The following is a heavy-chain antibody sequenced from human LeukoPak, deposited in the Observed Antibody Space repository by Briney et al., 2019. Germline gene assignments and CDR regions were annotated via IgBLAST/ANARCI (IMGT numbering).Heavy chain of an antibody. J-gene: IGHJ3*02. Sequence: GGSLRLSCAASGFTFSSYAMSWVRQAPGKGLEWVSAISGSGGSTYYADSVKGRFTISRDNSKNTLYLQMNSLRAEDTAVYYCAKEANYYGSGAHDAFDIWGQGTMVTVSS. CDR3: AKEANYYGSGAHDAFDI. D-gene: IGHD3-10*01. V-gene: IGHV3-23*01. CDR1: GFTFSSYA. CDR2: ISGSGGST.